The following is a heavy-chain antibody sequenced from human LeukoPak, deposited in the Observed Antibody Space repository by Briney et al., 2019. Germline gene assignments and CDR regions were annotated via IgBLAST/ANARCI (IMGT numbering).Heavy chain of an antibody. Sequence: PSETLFLTCAVYGGSFSGYYWSWIREPPGKELEWMGEINHSGSTNYNPSLKSRVTISVDTSKNQFSLKLSSVTAADTAVYYCARGGPTIFGVVSRPAFDYWGQGTLVTVSS. CDR1: GGSFSGYY. D-gene: IGHD3-3*01. J-gene: IGHJ4*02. V-gene: IGHV4-34*01. CDR3: ARGGPTIFGVVSRPAFDY. CDR2: INHSGST.